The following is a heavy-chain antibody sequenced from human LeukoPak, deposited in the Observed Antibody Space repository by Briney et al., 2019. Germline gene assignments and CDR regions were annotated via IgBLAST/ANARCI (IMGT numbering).Heavy chain of an antibody. CDR1: GFTFDDYG. Sequence: GGSLRLSCAASGFTFDDYGMSWVRQAPGKGLEWVSGINWNGGSTGYADSVKGRFTISRDNAKNSLYLQMNSLRAEDTALYYCARTSHYYGDYVRGYFDYWGQGTLVTVSS. D-gene: IGHD4-17*01. CDR3: ARTSHYYGDYVRGYFDY. J-gene: IGHJ4*02. CDR2: INWNGGST. V-gene: IGHV3-20*04.